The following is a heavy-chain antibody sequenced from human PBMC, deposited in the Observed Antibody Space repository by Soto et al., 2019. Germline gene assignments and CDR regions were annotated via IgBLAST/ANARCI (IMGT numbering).Heavy chain of an antibody. CDR1: GVSISSSSYY. CDR3: ARHRGDYGSSGYEGILDY. CDR2: IYYSGST. J-gene: IGHJ4*02. D-gene: IGHD3-22*01. V-gene: IGHV4-39*01. Sequence: PSETLSLTCTVSGVSISSSSYYWGWIRQPPGKGLEWIGSIYYSGSTYYNPSLKSRVTISVDTSKNQFSLKLSSVTAADTAVYYCARHRGDYGSSGYEGILDYWGQGTLVTVSS.